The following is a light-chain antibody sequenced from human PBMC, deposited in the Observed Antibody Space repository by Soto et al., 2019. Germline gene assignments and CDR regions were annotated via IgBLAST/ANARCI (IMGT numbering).Light chain of an antibody. CDR3: AAWDDSRSGVV. J-gene: IGLJ2*01. CDR1: SSNIGSNY. CDR2: RNS. V-gene: IGLV1-47*01. Sequence: QSVLTQPPSASGTPRQRVTISCSGSSSNIGSNYVYWYQQLPGTVPQLLIYRNSERPSGGPDRFSGSKSGTSASLAISGLRSEDEADYYCAAWDDSRSGVVFGGGTKVTVL.